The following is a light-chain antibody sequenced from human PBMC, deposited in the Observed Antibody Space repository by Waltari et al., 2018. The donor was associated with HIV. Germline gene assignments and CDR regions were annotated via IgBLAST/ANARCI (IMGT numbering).Light chain of an antibody. CDR2: DAS. J-gene: IGKJ5*01. CDR1: QSVGSY. V-gene: IGKV3-11*01. Sequence: EIVLTQSPITLSLSPGDRATLSCRASQSVGSYLAWYQQKPGQAPVLLIYDASNRATGIPARFRGSGSGTDFTLTISSLEPEDFAVYYCQQRRIWPPITFGQGTRLEIK. CDR3: QQRRIWPPIT.